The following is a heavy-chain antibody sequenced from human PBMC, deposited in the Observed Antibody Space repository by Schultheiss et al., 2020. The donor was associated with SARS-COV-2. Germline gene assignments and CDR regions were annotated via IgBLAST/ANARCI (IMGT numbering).Heavy chain of an antibody. CDR2: VYYSGST. D-gene: IGHD5-18*01. Sequence: SETLSLTCSVSGASISSGGYYWTWVRQPPGKGLEWIGYVYYSGSTNYNPSLKSRVTISVDTSKNQFSLKLSSVTAADTAVYYCARDWSARYGMDVWGQGTTVTVSS. J-gene: IGHJ6*02. CDR3: ARDWSARYGMDV. V-gene: IGHV4-61*08. CDR1: GASISSGGYY.